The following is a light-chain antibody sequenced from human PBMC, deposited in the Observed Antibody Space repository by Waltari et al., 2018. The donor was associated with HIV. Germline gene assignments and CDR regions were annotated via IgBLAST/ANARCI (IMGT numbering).Light chain of an antibody. J-gene: IGLJ3*02. V-gene: IGLV4-69*01. CDR3: QTWGTGILL. Sequence: QLVLTQSPSASAPLGASVTLICTPRSGHITNPIPWHQQQPEKGPRYLMKRNHDGSHNKGGGIPDRFSGSSSGAERYLTIASLQSEDEGDYYCQTWGTGILLFGGGTKLTVL. CDR2: RNHDGSH. CDR1: SGHITNP.